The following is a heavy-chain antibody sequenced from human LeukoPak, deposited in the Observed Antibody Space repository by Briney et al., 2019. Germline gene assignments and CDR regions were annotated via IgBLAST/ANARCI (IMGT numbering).Heavy chain of an antibody. Sequence: GESLKISCKASGYSFTTYWIGWVRQVPGKGLEWMGIIYPGDSDTRYSPSFQGQVTISADKSISTAYLQWSSLKASDTAMYYCARHGGGYCRSTSCYLFDPWGQGTLVTVS. J-gene: IGHJ5*02. CDR2: IYPGDSDT. CDR1: GYSFTTYW. CDR3: ARHGGGYCRSTSCYLFDP. V-gene: IGHV5-51*01. D-gene: IGHD2-2*01.